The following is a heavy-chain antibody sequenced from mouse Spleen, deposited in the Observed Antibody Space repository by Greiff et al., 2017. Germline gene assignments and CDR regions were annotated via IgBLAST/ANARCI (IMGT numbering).Heavy chain of an antibody. Sequence: QVQLQQPGAELVMPGASVKLSCKASGYTFTSYWMHWVKQRPGQGLEWIGEIDPSDSYTNYNQKFKGKATLTVDKSSSTAYMQLSSLTSEDSAVYYCARAVYGYDAMDYWGQGTSVTVSS. V-gene: IGHV1-69*01. CDR2: IDPSDSYT. CDR1: GYTFTSYW. CDR3: ARAVYGYDAMDY. J-gene: IGHJ4*01. D-gene: IGHD1-2*01.